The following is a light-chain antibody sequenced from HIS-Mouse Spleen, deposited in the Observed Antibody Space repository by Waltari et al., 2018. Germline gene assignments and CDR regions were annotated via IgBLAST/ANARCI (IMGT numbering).Light chain of an antibody. CDR2: EGS. V-gene: IGLV2-23*03. CDR1: SSDVGSYNL. J-gene: IGLJ2*01. Sequence: APGQSITISCTGTSSDVGSYNLVSWYQQHPGKAPKLMIYEGSKRPSGVSNRFSGSKSGNTASLTISGLQAEDEADYYCCSYAGSSTFVVVFGGGTKLTVL. CDR3: CSYAGSSTFVVV.